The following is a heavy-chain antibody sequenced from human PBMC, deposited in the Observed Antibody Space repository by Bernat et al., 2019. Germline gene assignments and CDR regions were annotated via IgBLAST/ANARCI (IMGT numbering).Heavy chain of an antibody. CDR1: GFTFSSYA. D-gene: IGHD3-10*01. V-gene: IGHV3-23*01. Sequence: EVQLLESGGGLVQPGGSLRLSCAASGFTFSSYAMSCVRQAPGKGLEWVSAISGSGGSTYYAESVKGRFTISRDNSKNTLYLQMNSLRAEDTAVYYCAKGRGSYYYGSGSFKYYYYYGMDVWGQGTTVTVSS. CDR2: ISGSGGST. CDR3: AKGRGSYYYGSGSFKYYYYYGMDV. J-gene: IGHJ6*02.